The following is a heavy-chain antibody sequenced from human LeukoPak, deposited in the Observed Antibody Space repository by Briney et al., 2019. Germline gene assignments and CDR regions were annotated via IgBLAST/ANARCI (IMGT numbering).Heavy chain of an antibody. J-gene: IGHJ4*02. CDR1: GYTFTNYY. Sequence: ASVKVSCKASGYTFTNYYMHWVRQAPGQGLEWMGILNPSSGSTAYAQKFQGRVTMTRDTSTSTVYMELSSLTSDDTAVYYCARTSRSSAIYFIYWGQGTLVTVSS. D-gene: IGHD3-10*01. CDR3: ARTSRSSAIYFIY. CDR2: LNPSSGST. V-gene: IGHV1-46*01.